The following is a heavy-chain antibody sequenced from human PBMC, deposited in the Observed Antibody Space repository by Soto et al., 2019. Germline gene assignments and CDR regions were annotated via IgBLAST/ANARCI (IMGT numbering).Heavy chain of an antibody. CDR1: GGSISSSSYY. CDR2: IYYSGST. CDR3: ARESSSSQDTPPYFDY. D-gene: IGHD6-6*01. J-gene: IGHJ4*02. Sequence: PSETLSLTCTVSGGSISSSSYYWGWIRQPPGKGLEWIGSIYYSGSTYYNPSLKSRVTISVDTSKNQFSLKLSSATAADTAVYYCARESSSSQDTPPYFDYWGQGTLVTVSS. V-gene: IGHV4-39*02.